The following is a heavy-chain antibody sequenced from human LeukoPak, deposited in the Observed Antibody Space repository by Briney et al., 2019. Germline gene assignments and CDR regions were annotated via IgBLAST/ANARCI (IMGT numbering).Heavy chain of an antibody. Sequence: GGSLRLSCAASGFTLSSYAMTWVRQAPGKGLEWVSGIGGSSGKIFYADSVKGRFTISRDNSKNTLYLQMNTLRAEDTAVYFCAKQPYQYVSGSPSWLDPWGQGTLVTVSS. J-gene: IGHJ5*02. D-gene: IGHD3-10*01. CDR1: GFTLSSYA. CDR3: AKQPYQYVSGSPSWLDP. CDR2: IGGSSGKI. V-gene: IGHV3-23*01.